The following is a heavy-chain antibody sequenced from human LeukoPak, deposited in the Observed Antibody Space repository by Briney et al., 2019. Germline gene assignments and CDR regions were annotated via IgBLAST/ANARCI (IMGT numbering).Heavy chain of an antibody. CDR3: ARQPGGGFDY. V-gene: IGHV4-39*01. D-gene: IGHD3-16*01. J-gene: IGHJ4*02. CDR2: IYYSGST. Sequence: SETLSLTCTVSGGSISSSSYYWGWIRQPPGKGLEWIGSIYYSGSTYYNPSLKSRVTISVDTSKNQFSLKLSSVTAADTAVYYYARQPGGGFDYWGQGTLVTVSS. CDR1: GGSISSSSYY.